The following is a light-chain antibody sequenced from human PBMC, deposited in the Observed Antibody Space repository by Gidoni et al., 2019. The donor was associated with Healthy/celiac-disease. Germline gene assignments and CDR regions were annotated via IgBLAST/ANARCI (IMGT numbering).Light chain of an antibody. CDR3: QRSYSTPT. CDR1: QSISSY. Sequence: DIQMTQSPSSLSASVGDRVTITCRASQSISSYLNWYQQKPGKAPKLLSYAASSLQSGVPSRFSGSGSGTDFTLTISSLQPEDFATYYCQRSYSTPTFGQGTKVEIK. CDR2: AAS. J-gene: IGKJ1*01. V-gene: IGKV1-39*01.